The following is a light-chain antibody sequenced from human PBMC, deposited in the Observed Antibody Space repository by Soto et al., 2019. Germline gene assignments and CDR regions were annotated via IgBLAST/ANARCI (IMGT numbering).Light chain of an antibody. J-gene: IGLJ2*01. CDR2: DVS. CDR3: SSYTSSSTNVV. Sequence: QSALTQPASVSGSPGQSITISCTGTSSDVGGYNSVSWYQQHPGKAPKLMISDVSNRPSGVSNRFSGSKSGNTASLTISGLQAEDDADYYCSSYTSSSTNVVFGGGTKLAV. CDR1: SSDVGGYNS. V-gene: IGLV2-14*01.